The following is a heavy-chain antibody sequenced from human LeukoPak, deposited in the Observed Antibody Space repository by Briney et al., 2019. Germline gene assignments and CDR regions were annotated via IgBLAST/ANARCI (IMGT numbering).Heavy chain of an antibody. CDR2: ISGSGGST. Sequence: GGSLRLSCAASGFTFSTYAMNWVRQAPGKGLEWVSGISGSGGSTYYAASVKGRFTISRDNSKNTLYLQMNSLRADDTAVYYCAKHRDNGDSSGYHDFDFWGQGTLVTVSS. CDR3: AKHRDNGDSSGYHDFDF. J-gene: IGHJ4*02. CDR1: GFTFSTYA. V-gene: IGHV3-23*01. D-gene: IGHD3-22*01.